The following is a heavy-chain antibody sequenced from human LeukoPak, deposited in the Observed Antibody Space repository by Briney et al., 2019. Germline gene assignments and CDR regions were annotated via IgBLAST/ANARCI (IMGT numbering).Heavy chain of an antibody. CDR2: ISEESSSI. D-gene: IGHD3-10*01. Sequence: GRSLRLSCVATGFTFNGYAMHWVRQGPGQGLEWVSGISEESSSIVYADSVKGRFTISRDNAKNSLYLQMNSLRPEDTALYYCVKNAVGGRASYFDFWGQGTLVTVAS. CDR1: GFTFNGYA. J-gene: IGHJ4*02. CDR3: VKNAVGGRASYFDF. V-gene: IGHV3-9*01.